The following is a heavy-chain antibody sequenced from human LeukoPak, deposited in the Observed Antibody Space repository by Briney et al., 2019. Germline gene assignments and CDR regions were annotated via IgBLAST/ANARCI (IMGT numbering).Heavy chain of an antibody. D-gene: IGHD5-12*01. CDR3: ACGYSASPAGY. V-gene: IGHV3-21*01. CDR1: RFIFSSYS. Sequence: GRSLRLSCAASRFIFSSYSMNWVRQAPGKGLEWVTTILIVVTYIYYADPVNGRFPVSRHNAKNALYLQMNSLRADDAAVYYCACGYSASPAGYWRQGTQATV. CDR2: ILIVVTYI. J-gene: IGHJ4*02.